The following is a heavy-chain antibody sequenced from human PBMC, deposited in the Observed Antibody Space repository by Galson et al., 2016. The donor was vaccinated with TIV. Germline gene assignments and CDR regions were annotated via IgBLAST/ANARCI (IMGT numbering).Heavy chain of an antibody. V-gene: IGHV1-18*04. J-gene: IGHJ4*02. CDR3: ARDAPYSSSWSIDY. CDR2: ISGYDTNT. CDR1: GYTFTNYG. D-gene: IGHD6-13*01. Sequence: SVKVSCKASGYTFTNYGISWVRQAPGQGLEWMGWISGYDTNTEYVQKLQDRVTMTKDTSTSTAYMELRSLRYDDTAVHCCARDAPYSSSWSIDYWGQGSLVTVSS.